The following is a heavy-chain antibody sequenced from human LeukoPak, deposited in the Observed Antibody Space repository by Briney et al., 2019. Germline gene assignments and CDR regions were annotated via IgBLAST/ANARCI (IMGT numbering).Heavy chain of an antibody. CDR2: ILYDGRNR. V-gene: IGHV3-30-3*01. Sequence: GGSLRLSCAASGFTFISHTIHWVRQAPGKGLEWVALILYDGRNRYFADSVEGRFTISRDNSKNTLYLQMNSLRAEDTAVYYCARAKTTVTTFDAFDIWGQGTMVTVSS. CDR3: ARAKTTVTTFDAFDI. J-gene: IGHJ3*02. D-gene: IGHD4-17*01. CDR1: GFTFISHT.